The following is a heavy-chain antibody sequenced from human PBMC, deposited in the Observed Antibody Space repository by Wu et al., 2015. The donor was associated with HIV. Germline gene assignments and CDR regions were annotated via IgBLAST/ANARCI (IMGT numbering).Heavy chain of an antibody. Sequence: QVQLLQSGAEVKKPGASVKVSCKVSGYTLTELALHWVRQAPGKGLEWMGGFDPERGERIYAQKFQGRVTMAEDTSADTAYLELSSLRSEDTAIYYCVRGRYDLGHWGQGTLVTVSS. CDR1: GYTLTELA. V-gene: IGHV1-24*01. J-gene: IGHJ4*02. D-gene: IGHD5-12*01. CDR2: FDPERGER. CDR3: VRGRYDLGH.